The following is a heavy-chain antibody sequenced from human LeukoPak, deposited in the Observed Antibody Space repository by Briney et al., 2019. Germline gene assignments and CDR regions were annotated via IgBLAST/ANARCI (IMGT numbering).Heavy chain of an antibody. Sequence: ASVKVSCKVSGYTLTELSTHWVRQAPGKGLEWLGGFDPGDDEIIYAQRFQGRVTMTEDTSTDTAYMELSSRRSEDPAVYYCATGTDLDNFPRRGQGTPVTAAS. V-gene: IGHV1-24*01. J-gene: IGHJ6*01. D-gene: IGHD3-9*01. CDR2: FDPGDDEI. CDR3: ATGTDLDNFPR. CDR1: GYTLTELS.